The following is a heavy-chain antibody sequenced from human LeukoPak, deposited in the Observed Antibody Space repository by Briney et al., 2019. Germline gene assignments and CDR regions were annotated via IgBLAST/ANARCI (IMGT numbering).Heavy chain of an antibody. J-gene: IGHJ4*02. CDR2: ISGSGGST. D-gene: IGHD4-17*01. V-gene: IGHV3-23*01. Sequence: GGSLRLSCAASGSTFSSYVMSSLRQAPGKGLEWVSAISGSGGSTYYADSVKGRFTISRDNSKNTLYLQMNSLRAEDTAVYYCAKDPDDYGDYSGFDYWGQGTLVTVSS. CDR3: AKDPDDYGDYSGFDY. CDR1: GSTFSSYV.